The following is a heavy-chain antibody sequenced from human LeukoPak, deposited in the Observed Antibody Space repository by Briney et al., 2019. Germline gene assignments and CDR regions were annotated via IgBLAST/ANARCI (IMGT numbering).Heavy chain of an antibody. Sequence: GGSLRLSCAASGFTFSSYAMSWVRQAPGKGLEWVSAISGSGGSTYYADSVKGRFTISRENAKNSLYLQMNSLRAGDTAVYYCARARRGGGDFTFDYWGQGTLVTVSS. CDR3: ARARRGGGDFTFDY. J-gene: IGHJ4*02. CDR2: ISGSGGST. D-gene: IGHD2-21*02. V-gene: IGHV3-23*01. CDR1: GFTFSSYA.